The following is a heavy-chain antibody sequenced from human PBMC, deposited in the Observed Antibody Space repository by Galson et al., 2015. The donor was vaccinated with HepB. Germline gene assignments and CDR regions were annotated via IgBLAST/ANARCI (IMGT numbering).Heavy chain of an antibody. J-gene: IGHJ4*02. D-gene: IGHD2-21*01. CDR2: ISFDGSLQ. CDR1: GFTFRSYG. CDR3: ARGAYCAGGNCYSGLAH. V-gene: IGHV3-30-3*01. Sequence: SLRLSCAASGFTFRSYGLHWVRQTPGKGLEWVAFISFDGSLQDYADTAKGRFTVSRDNSRKISFLQMSSLRTDDTAIYYCARGAYCAGGNCYSGLAHWGQETLVTVSS.